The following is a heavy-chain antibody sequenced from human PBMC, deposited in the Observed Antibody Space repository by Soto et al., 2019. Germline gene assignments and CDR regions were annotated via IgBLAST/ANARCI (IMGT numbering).Heavy chain of an antibody. CDR2: INHSGST. V-gene: IGHV4-34*01. Sequence: SETLSLTCAVYGGSFSGYYWSWIRQPPGKGLEWVGEINHSGSTNYNPSLKSRVTISLDTSKNQLSLRLGSVTAADTAVYYCARVTVAARPGDYWGQGTLVTVSS. J-gene: IGHJ4*02. D-gene: IGHD6-6*01. CDR1: GGSFSGYY. CDR3: ARVTVAARPGDY.